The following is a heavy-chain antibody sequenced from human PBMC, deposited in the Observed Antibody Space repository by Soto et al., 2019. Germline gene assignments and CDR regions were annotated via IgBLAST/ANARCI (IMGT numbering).Heavy chain of an antibody. V-gene: IGHV4-30-2*01. CDR1: GGSISSGGYS. Sequence: QLQLQESGSGLVKPSQTLSLTCAVSGGSISSGGYSWSWIRQPPGKGLEWIGYIYHGGNSYYNPSLKSRVTISIESSQHQFSLKLSSVTAAETAVYYCASKFGYYFDYWGQGTLVTVSS. D-gene: IGHD3-10*01. J-gene: IGHJ4*02. CDR3: ASKFGYYFDY. CDR2: IYHGGNS.